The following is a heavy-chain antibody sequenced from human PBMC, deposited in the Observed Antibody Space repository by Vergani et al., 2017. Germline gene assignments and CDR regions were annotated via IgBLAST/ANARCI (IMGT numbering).Heavy chain of an antibody. CDR3: ARDXRDYNNYPGTFDI. V-gene: IGHV3-48*01. CDR1: GFSFPGYA. CDR2: ISNSGNTI. D-gene: IGHD5-24*01. J-gene: IGHJ3*02. Sequence: EVQLLESGGGLVQPGGSLRLSCEASGFSFPGYAMSWVRQAPGKGLEWVSYISNSGNTIEYADSVKGRFSISRDNAKSSLFLQMDSLRAEDTAVYYCARDXRDYNNYPGTFDIWGQGSMVTVSS.